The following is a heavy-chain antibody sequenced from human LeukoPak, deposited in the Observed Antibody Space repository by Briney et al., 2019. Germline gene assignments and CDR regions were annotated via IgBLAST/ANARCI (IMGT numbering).Heavy chain of an antibody. CDR1: GYSSTNYG. CDR3: AGDVGITVADSFDP. V-gene: IGHV1-18*01. Sequence: WASVKVSCKASGYSSTNYGISWVRQAPGQGLEWMGWIHIYRGNTNYAQKFQGRVTMTTDTSTSTVYMEVRGLRSDDTAMYYCAGDVGITVADSFDPWGQGTLVTVSS. D-gene: IGHD6-13*01. J-gene: IGHJ5*02. CDR2: IHIYRGNT.